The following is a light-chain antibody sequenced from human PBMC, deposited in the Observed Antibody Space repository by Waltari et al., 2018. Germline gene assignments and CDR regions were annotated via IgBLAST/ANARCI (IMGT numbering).Light chain of an antibody. J-gene: IGKJ4*01. CDR2: KAA. CDR3: QQYNSYPRT. V-gene: IGKV1-5*03. CDR1: QSISK. Sequence: IQFTQSPSPLSASVGDRVHITCRASQSISKFAWYQQKPGKAPNLLIYKAATLQSGVPSRFSGSGYGTEFTLTISSLQPDDFATYYCQQYNSYPRTFGGGTKVEIK.